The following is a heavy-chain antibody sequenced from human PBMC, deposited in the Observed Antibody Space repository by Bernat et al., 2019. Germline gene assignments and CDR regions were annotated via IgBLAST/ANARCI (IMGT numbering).Heavy chain of an antibody. CDR3: ARGPVMFRGVILEGGMDV. D-gene: IGHD3-10*01. V-gene: IGHV3-20*04. CDR1: GFTFDDYG. J-gene: IGHJ6*02. Sequence: EVQLVESGGGVVRPGGSLRLSCAASGFTFDDYGMSWVRQAPGKGLEWVSGINWHGGSTGYADSVKGRFTISRDNAKNSLYLQMNSLRAEDTALYYCARGPVMFRGVILEGGMDVWGQGTTVTVSS. CDR2: INWHGGST.